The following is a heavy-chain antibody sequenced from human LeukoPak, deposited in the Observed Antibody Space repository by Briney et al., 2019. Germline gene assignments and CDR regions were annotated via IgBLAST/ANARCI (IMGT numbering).Heavy chain of an antibody. Sequence: SVKVSCKASGFTFTSSVVQWVRQARGQRLEWIGWIVVGSGNTNYAQKFQERVTITRDMSTSTAYMELSSLRFEDTAVYCCAADRAGSYLRFVYWGQGTPVTVSS. D-gene: IGHD3-10*01. CDR3: AADRAGSYLRFVY. CDR2: IVVGSGNT. CDR1: GFTFTSSV. V-gene: IGHV1-58*01. J-gene: IGHJ4*02.